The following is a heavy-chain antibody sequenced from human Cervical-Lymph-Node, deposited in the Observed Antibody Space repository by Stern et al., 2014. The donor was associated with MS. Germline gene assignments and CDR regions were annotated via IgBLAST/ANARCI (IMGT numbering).Heavy chain of an antibody. V-gene: IGHV5-51*01. CDR3: ARHSVSSVGGMDV. J-gene: IGHJ6*02. CDR2: IYHGNSDT. D-gene: IGHD3-16*02. Sequence: EVQLEESGAEMKKPGESLKISCKGYGYSFTTYWIGWVRQMPGKGLEWMGMIYHGNSDTRYSQSFQGQVPISADKSISTAYLQWNSLKASDTAMYYCARHSVSSVGGMDVWGQGTTVTVSS. CDR1: GYSFTTYW.